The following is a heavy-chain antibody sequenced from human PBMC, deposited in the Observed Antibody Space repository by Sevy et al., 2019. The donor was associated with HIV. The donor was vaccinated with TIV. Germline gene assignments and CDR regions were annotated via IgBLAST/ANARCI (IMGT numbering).Heavy chain of an antibody. D-gene: IGHD1-1*01. CDR2: ISFDATNK. J-gene: IGHJ1*01. Sequence: GGSLRLSCVVSGFTFTTSGMHWVRQAPGKGLEWVATISFDATNKHYPDSVKGRFTISRDNFQNSLFLQMDSLRPEDTAVYYCALERLSSDVAEYFQNWGQGTLVTVSS. CDR3: ALERLSSDVAEYFQN. CDR1: GFTFTTSG. V-gene: IGHV3-30*03.